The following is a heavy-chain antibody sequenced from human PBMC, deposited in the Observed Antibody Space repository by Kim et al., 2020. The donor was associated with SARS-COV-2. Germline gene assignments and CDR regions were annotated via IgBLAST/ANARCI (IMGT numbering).Heavy chain of an antibody. J-gene: IGHJ6*02. V-gene: IGHV3-21*01. CDR3: ARDRCSGGSCWDVYYYGMDD. Sequence: GGSLRLSCAASGFTFSSYSMNWVRQAPGKGLEWVSSISSSSSYIYYADSVKGRFTISRDNAKNSLYLQMNSLRAEDTAVYYCARDRCSGGSCWDVYYYGMDDGGQGTTVTVSS. CDR1: GFTFSSYS. CDR2: ISSSSSYI. D-gene: IGHD2-15*01.